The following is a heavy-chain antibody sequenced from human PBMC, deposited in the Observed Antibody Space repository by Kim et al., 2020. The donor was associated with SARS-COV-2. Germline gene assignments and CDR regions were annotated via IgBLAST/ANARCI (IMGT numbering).Heavy chain of an antibody. Sequence: SETLSLTCTVSGGSISSYYWSWIRQPPGKGLEWIGYIYYSGSTNYNPSLKSRVTISVDTSKNQFSLKLSSVTAADTAVYYCARSIGFWGVRNFDYWGQGTLVTVSS. V-gene: IGHV4-59*01. CDR1: GGSISSYY. CDR2: IYYSGST. J-gene: IGHJ4*02. D-gene: IGHD3-16*01. CDR3: ARSIGFWGVRNFDY.